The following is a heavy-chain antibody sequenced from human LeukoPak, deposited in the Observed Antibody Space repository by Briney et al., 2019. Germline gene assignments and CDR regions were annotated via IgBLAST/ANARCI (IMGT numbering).Heavy chain of an antibody. CDR2: IYYSGST. Sequence: TSETLSLTCAVYGGSFSGYYWSWIRQPPGKGLEWIGSIYYSGSTYYNPSLKSRVTISVDTSKNQFSLKLSSVTAADTAVYYCARVGANSDYWCQGTLVTVSS. D-gene: IGHD1-26*01. CDR1: GGSFSGYY. V-gene: IGHV4-34*01. J-gene: IGHJ4*02. CDR3: ARVGANSDY.